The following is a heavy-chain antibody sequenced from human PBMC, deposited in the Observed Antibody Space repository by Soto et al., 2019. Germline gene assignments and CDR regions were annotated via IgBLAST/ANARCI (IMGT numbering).Heavy chain of an antibody. J-gene: IGHJ6*03. CDR3: ARHRSTKGVWQDYYYYYMDV. CDR2: IYYSGST. Sequence: PSETLSLTCTVSGGSISSYYWSWIRQPPGKGLEWIGYIYYSGSTNYNPSLKSRVTISVDTSKNQFSLKLSSVTAADTAVYYCARHRSTKGVWQDYYYYYMDVWGKGTTVTVSS. CDR1: GGSISSYY. D-gene: IGHD2-8*01. V-gene: IGHV4-59*08.